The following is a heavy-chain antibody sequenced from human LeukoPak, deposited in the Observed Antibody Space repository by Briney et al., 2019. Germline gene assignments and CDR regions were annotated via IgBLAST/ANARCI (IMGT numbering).Heavy chain of an antibody. J-gene: IGHJ6*03. CDR1: GFTFSSYA. CDR2: ISGSGGST. CDR3: AKAAGAYYYYYMDV. V-gene: IGHV3-23*01. Sequence: GGSLRLSCAASGFTFSSYAMSWVRQAPGKGLEWASAISGSGGSTYYADSVKGRFTISRDNSKNTLYLQMNSLRAEDTAVYYCAKAAGAYYYYYMDVWGKGTTVTVSS.